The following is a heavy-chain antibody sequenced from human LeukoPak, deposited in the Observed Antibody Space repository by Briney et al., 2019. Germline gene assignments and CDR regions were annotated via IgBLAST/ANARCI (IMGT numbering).Heavy chain of an antibody. D-gene: IGHD5-18*01. CDR3: ARSGYSYGYAFDI. Sequence: PSETLSLTCTVSGGSISSYYWSWLRQPPGKGLEWIGYIYYSGSTNYNPSLKSRVTISVDTSKNQFSLKLSSVTAADTAVYYCARSGYSYGYAFDIRGQGTMVTVSS. V-gene: IGHV4-59*08. CDR1: GGSISSYY. CDR2: IYYSGST. J-gene: IGHJ3*02.